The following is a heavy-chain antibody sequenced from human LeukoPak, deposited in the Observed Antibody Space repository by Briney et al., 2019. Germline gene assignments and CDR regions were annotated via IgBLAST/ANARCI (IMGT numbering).Heavy chain of an antibody. CDR1: GGSFSGYY. CDR2: INHSGST. CDR3: AREAAASEDPMDV. Sequence: PSETLSLTCAIYGGSFSGYYWSWIRQPPGKGLEWIGEINHSGSTNYNPSLKSRVTISVDTSKNQFSLKLSSVTAADTAVYYCAREAAASEDPMDVWGQGTTVTVSS. J-gene: IGHJ6*02. V-gene: IGHV4-34*01. D-gene: IGHD6-13*01.